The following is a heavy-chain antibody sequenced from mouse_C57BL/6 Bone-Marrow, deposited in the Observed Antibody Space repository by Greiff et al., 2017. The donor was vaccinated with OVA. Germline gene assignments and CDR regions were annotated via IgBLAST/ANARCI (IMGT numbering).Heavy chain of an antibody. CDR1: GYAFSSSW. CDR3: ARHEDGYYASYFDY. J-gene: IGHJ2*01. CDR2: IYPGDGDT. D-gene: IGHD2-3*01. V-gene: IGHV1-82*01. Sequence: VKLMESGPELVKPGASVKISCKASGYAFSSSWMNWVKQRPGKGLEWIGRIYPGDGDTNYNGKFKGKATLTAAKSSSTAYMQLSSLTAEDAAVYFSARHEDGYYASYFDYWGQGTTLTVSS.